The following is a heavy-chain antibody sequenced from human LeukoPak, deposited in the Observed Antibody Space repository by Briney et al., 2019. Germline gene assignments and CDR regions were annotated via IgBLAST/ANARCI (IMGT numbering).Heavy chain of an antibody. D-gene: IGHD6-13*01. V-gene: IGHV3-20*04. J-gene: IGHJ4*02. CDR3: ARDRLAATGLFDY. CDR2: INWDGGSA. Sequence: GRSLRLSRAASGSSFDDYGMSSVRQAPGKGLEWVSGINWDGGSAAYADSVKGRFTISRDNAKNSLYLQMNSLRTEDTAFYYCARDRLAATGLFDYWGQGTLVTVSS. CDR1: GSSFDDYG.